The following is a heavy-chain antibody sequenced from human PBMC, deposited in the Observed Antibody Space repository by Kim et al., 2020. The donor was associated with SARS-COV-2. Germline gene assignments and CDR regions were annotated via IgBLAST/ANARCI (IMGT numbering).Heavy chain of an antibody. V-gene: IGHV4-34*01. D-gene: IGHD2-15*01. CDR1: GGSFSGYY. CDR2: INHSGST. CDR3: AIDVVDIVVVVAGNGAFDI. Sequence: SETLSLTCAVYGGSFSGYYWSWIRQPPGKGLEWIGEINHSGSTNYNPSLKSRVTISVDTSKNQFSLKLSSVTAADTAVYYCAIDVVDIVVVVAGNGAFDIWGQGTMVTVSS. J-gene: IGHJ3*02.